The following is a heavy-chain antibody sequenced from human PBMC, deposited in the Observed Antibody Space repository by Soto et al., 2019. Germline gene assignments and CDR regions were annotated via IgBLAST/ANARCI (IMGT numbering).Heavy chain of an antibody. CDR1: GYTFTGYA. Sequence: ASVKVSCKASGYTFTGYAMHWVRQAPGQRLEWMGWINAGNGNTKYSQKFQGRVTITRDTSASAAYMELSSLSSEDTAVYYCARGIYIVGASDYWGQGTLVTVSS. J-gene: IGHJ4*02. D-gene: IGHD1-26*01. CDR2: INAGNGNT. V-gene: IGHV1-3*01. CDR3: ARGIYIVGASDY.